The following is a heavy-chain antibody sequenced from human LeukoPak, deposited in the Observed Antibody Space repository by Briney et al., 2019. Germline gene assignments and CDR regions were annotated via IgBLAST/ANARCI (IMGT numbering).Heavy chain of an antibody. CDR2: ISYDGSNK. CDR3: ARPYSSSWYPFDY. D-gene: IGHD6-13*01. Sequence: GGSMRLSCAASGFTFSSYAMHWVRQAPGKGLEWVAVISYDGSNKYYADSVKGRFTISRDNSKNTLYLQMNSLRAEDTAVYYCARPYSSSWYPFDYWGQGTLVTVSS. V-gene: IGHV3-30-3*01. CDR1: GFTFSSYA. J-gene: IGHJ4*02.